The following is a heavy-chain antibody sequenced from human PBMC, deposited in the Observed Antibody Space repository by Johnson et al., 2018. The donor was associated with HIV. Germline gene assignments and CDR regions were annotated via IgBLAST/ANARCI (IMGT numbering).Heavy chain of an antibody. J-gene: IGHJ3*02. D-gene: IGHD5-12*01. V-gene: IGHV3-30*02. CDR3: ARSDVDIVATILFDI. CDR2: IRYDETNK. CDR1: GFTFTNYG. Sequence: QMQLVESGGGLVKPGGSLRLSCAASGFTFTNYGMHWVRQAPGKGLEWVAFIRYDETNKYYADSVKGRFTISRDNSKNTLYLQMGSLRVEDMAVYYCARSDVDIVATILFDIWGQGTMVTVSS.